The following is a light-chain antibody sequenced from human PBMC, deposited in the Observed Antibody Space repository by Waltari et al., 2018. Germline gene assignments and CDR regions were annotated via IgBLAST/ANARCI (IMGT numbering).Light chain of an antibody. CDR3: QTGGHGTWV. CDR2: VNSDGSH. CDR1: SGHSSNV. V-gene: IGLV4-69*01. J-gene: IGLJ3*02. Sequence: QLVLTQSPSASASLGASVKLTCTLSSGHSSNVIAWLQQQPEKGPRYLMKVNSDGSHRKGDEMPHLFSGSSSGTERYLTIASRQSEDEADYYCQTGGHGTWVFGGGTKLTVL.